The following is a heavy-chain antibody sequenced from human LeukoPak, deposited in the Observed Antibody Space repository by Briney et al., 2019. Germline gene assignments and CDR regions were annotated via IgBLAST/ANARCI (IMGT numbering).Heavy chain of an antibody. CDR3: ARGGGSSGWYY. V-gene: IGHV3-7*04. CDR1: AFTFTDYW. J-gene: IGHJ4*02. CDR2: INVDGSET. D-gene: IGHD6-19*01. Sequence: PGGSLRLSCAASAFTFTDYWMTWVRQPPGKGLERVANINVDGSETYYVDSVKGRFTISRDNAQNSLYLQMSSLRDDDTAVYYCARGGGSSGWYYWGQGTLVTVSS.